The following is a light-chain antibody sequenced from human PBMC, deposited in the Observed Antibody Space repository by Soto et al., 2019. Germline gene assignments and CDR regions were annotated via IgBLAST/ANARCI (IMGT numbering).Light chain of an antibody. J-gene: IGLJ1*01. Sequence: QSVLTQPPSVSAAPGQKVTISCSGSSSDIGNNYVSWYQHIPGTPPKLLIYETNKRPSGIPDRFSASKSGTSASLGITGLQTGDEADYYCGTWDNGLSADVFVSGTKVTVL. CDR1: SSDIGNNY. CDR2: ETN. CDR3: GTWDNGLSADV. V-gene: IGLV1-51*02.